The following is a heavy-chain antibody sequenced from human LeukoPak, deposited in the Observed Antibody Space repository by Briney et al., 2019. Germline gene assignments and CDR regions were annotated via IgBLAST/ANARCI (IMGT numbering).Heavy chain of an antibody. CDR1: GFTFRNYG. CDR2: IRYDGDNK. D-gene: IGHD3-16*01. CDR3: EKASGAGEKYSYYMDV. V-gene: IGHV3-30*02. J-gene: IGHJ6*03. Sequence: GGSLKLTCVASGFTFRNYGIYWVRQAPGKGLEWVTFIRYDGDNKYYADSVKGRFSVSRDNSKNTVYVHIHTLRTEDTAIYYCEKASGAGEKYSYYMDVWGKGTTVTVAS.